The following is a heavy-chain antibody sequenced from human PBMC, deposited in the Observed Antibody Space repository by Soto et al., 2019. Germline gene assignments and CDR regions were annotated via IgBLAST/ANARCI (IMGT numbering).Heavy chain of an antibody. CDR1: GFTFRSYG. CDR3: AKVPAPNDAFDI. J-gene: IGHJ3*02. Sequence: PGGSLRLSCAASGFTFRSYGMHWVRQAPGKGLEWVAVISYDGSNKYYADSVKGRFTISRDNSKKTLYLRMNSLRVEDTAVYYCAKVPAPNDAFDIWGQGTMVTVSS. CDR2: ISYDGSNK. V-gene: IGHV3-30*18. D-gene: IGHD6-25*01.